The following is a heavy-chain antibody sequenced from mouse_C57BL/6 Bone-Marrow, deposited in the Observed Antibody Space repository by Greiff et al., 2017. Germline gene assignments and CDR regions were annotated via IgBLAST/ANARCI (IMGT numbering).Heavy chain of an antibody. CDR2: IDPHSGGT. Sequence: QVQLQQSGAELVKPGASVKLSCKASGYTFTSYWMHWVKQRPGRGLEWIGRIDPHSGGTKYNEKFKSKATLTVDKPSSTAYMQLSSLTSKDSAVSYCAIGVMDEDYFDYWGQGTTLTVSS. CDR3: AIGVMDEDYFDY. D-gene: IGHD1-1*02. CDR1: GYTFTSYW. V-gene: IGHV1-72*01. J-gene: IGHJ2*01.